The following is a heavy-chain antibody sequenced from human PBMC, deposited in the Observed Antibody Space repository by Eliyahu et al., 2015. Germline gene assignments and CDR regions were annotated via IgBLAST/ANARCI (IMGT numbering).Heavy chain of an antibody. CDR1: GFTFSSYG. D-gene: IGHD6-19*01. V-gene: IGHV3-30*03. Sequence: QVQLVESGGGVVQPGRSLRLSCAASGFTFSSYGIXWVRQAPGKGLEWVAVISYDGSNKYYADSVKGRFTISRDNSKNTLYLQMNSLRPEDTAVYYCARDEAKPWLVSIRYYYYGMDVWGQGTTVTVSS. CDR2: ISYDGSNK. J-gene: IGHJ6*02. CDR3: ARDEAKPWLVSIRYYYYGMDV.